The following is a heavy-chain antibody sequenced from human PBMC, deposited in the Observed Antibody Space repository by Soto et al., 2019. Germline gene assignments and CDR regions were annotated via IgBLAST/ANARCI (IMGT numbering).Heavy chain of an antibody. CDR2: IYYSGST. D-gene: IGHD6-6*01. Sequence: PSETLSLTCTVSGGSISSGGYYWSWIRQHPGKGLEWIGYIYYSGSTYYNPSLKSRVTISVDTSKNQFSLKLSSVTAADTAVYYCARAESSSRSTNFDYWGQGTLVTVSS. CDR1: GGSISSGGYY. V-gene: IGHV4-31*03. CDR3: ARAESSSRSTNFDY. J-gene: IGHJ4*02.